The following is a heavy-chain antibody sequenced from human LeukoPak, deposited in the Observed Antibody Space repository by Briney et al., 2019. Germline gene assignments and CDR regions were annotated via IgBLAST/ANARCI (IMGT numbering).Heavy chain of an antibody. V-gene: IGHV1-69*04. CDR2: IIPILGIA. CDR3: ARSTHIVVVPAAMTVAGY. D-gene: IGHD2-2*01. CDR1: GGTFSSYA. J-gene: IGHJ4*02. Sequence: SVKVSCKASGGTFSSYAIRWVRQAPGQGLEWMGRIIPILGIANYAQKFQGRVTITADKSTSTAYMELSSLRSEDTAVYYCARSTHIVVVPAAMTVAGYWGQGTLVTVSS.